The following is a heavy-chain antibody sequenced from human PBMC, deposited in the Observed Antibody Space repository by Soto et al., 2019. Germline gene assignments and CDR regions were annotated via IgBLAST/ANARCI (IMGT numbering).Heavy chain of an antibody. CDR1: GYTFTSYG. D-gene: IGHD3-22*01. CDR3: AREWHDSSGYYRYYFDC. Sequence: APVKVSCKASGYTFTSYGISRARQAPRQGLEWMGWISAYNGNTNYAQQLQGRVTMTTDTSTSTVYMGLRSLRSDDTAVYYCAREWHDSSGYYRYYFDCWGQGTLVIVSS. V-gene: IGHV1-18*04. J-gene: IGHJ4*02. CDR2: ISAYNGNT.